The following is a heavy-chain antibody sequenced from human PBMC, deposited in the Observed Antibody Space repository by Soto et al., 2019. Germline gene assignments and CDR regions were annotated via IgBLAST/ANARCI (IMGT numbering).Heavy chain of an antibody. CDR2: IYYSGST. Sequence: SETLSLTCTVSGGSISSGGYYWSWIRQHPGKGLEWIGYIYYSGSTYYNPSLKSRVTISVDTSKNQFSLKLSSVTAADTAVYYCARDESKRYYGMDVWGQGTTVTVSS. CDR1: GGSISSGGYY. V-gene: IGHV4-31*03. J-gene: IGHJ6*02. CDR3: ARDESKRYYGMDV.